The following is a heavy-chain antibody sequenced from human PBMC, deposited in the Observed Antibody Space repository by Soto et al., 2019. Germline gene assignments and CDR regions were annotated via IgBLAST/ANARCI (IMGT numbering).Heavy chain of an antibody. D-gene: IGHD3-22*01. CDR2: IKPDGSEK. V-gene: IGHV3-7*01. Sequence: EVQLVESGGGLVQPGGSLRLSCEASAFTLSSYWMSWVRQAPGKGLECVANIKPDGSEKYYVDSVKGRFTISSDNTKNSLYLQMSTLRPEDTAIYYCARDYEFGFDIWGQGTLVTVSS. J-gene: IGHJ3*02. CDR1: AFTLSSYW. CDR3: ARDYEFGFDI.